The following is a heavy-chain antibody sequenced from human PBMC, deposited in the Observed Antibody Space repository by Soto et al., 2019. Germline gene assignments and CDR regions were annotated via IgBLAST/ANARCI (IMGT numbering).Heavy chain of an antibody. CDR1: GYTFTTHA. J-gene: IGHJ5*02. D-gene: IGHD2-15*01. CDR3: GSDGKPLFRELVGWFDP. CDR2: INPANGNT. V-gene: IGHV1-3*01. Sequence: ASVKVSCKASGYTFTTHAIYWVRQAPGQRPERMGWINPANGNTKYSPKFQDRLRITRDTSANTSYMELRSLQSEDTALYFCGSDGKPLFRELVGWFDPWGPGTLVTVS.